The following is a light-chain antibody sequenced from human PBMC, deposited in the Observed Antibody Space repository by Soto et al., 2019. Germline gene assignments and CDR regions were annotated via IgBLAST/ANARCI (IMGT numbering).Light chain of an antibody. CDR1: QSISSN. V-gene: IGKV3-15*01. Sequence: EIVMTQYPATLSVSPGERSTLSCMASQSISSNLAWYQQKPGQAPRLLMFRTSSRATGFPARFSGSGSGTEFNLTISSLQSEDFGVYYCQQSNNWPRATVGEGTKVEIK. J-gene: IGKJ4*01. CDR3: QQSNNWPRAT. CDR2: RTS.